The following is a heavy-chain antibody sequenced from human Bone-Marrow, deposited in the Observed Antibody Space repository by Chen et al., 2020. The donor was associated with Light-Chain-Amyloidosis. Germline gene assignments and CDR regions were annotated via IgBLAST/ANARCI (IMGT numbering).Heavy chain of an antibody. CDR1: GSPSSPHA. CDR2: IWYDGSNK. D-gene: IGHD3-10*01. V-gene: IGHV3-33*01. CDR3: ARDPPGSGFAFDY. J-gene: IGHJ4*02. Sequence: QEELVESGGAVVQHGRPWRLSCAAPGSPSSPHAMHWVRQAPGKGLEWVAFIWYDGSNKHYADSVKGRFTISRDNSKNTVFLEMNSLRAEDTAVYFCARDPPGSGFAFDYWGQGTLVTVSS.